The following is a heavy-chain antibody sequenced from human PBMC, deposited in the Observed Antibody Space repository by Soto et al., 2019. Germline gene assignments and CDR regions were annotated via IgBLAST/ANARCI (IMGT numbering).Heavy chain of an antibody. D-gene: IGHD3-10*02. V-gene: IGHV4-59*01. Sequence: QVQLQESSPGLVKPSETLSLTCTVSGGSMKNFFWSWIRQPPGKGLEWIGYIPYSGGTTYTPSLKSRVSIAIDTSRTQFSLRLTSVTTADTAVYYCAASEVGLISVLGTWGQGTQVTVSS. CDR2: IPYSGGT. J-gene: IGHJ5*02. CDR3: AASEVGLISVLGT. CDR1: GGSMKNFF.